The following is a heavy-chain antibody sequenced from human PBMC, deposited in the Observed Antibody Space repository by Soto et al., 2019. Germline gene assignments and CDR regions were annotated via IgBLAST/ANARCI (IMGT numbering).Heavy chain of an antibody. D-gene: IGHD2-8*01. CDR1: GFTFTASA. V-gene: IGHV1-58*01. Sequence: GASVKVSCKASGFTFTASAVQWVRQARGQRLEWIGWIVIGSGKTNYAENFRERVTLTRDTSATTAYMELTGLKTEDTAVYYCAGRMASIGPGMDVWGQGTTVTVSS. CDR3: AGRMASIGPGMDV. CDR2: IVIGSGKT. J-gene: IGHJ6*02.